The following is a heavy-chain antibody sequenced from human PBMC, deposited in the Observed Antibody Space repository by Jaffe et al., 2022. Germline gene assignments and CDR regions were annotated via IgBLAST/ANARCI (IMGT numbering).Heavy chain of an antibody. V-gene: IGHV4-38-2*01. CDR1: GYSISSGYY. J-gene: IGHJ3*02. D-gene: IGHD5-12*01. Sequence: QVQLQESGPGLVKPSETLSLTCAVSGYSISSGYYWGWIRQPPGKGLEWIGSIYHSGSTYYNPSLKSRVTISVDTSKNQFSLKLSSVTAADTAVYYCARHGQGRGGYAGDDAFDIWGQGTMVTVSS. CDR3: ARHGQGRGGYAGDDAFDI. CDR2: IYHSGST.